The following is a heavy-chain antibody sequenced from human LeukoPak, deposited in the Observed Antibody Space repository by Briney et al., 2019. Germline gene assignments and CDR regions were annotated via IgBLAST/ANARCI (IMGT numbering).Heavy chain of an antibody. CDR1: GYSISSGYY. V-gene: IGHV4-38-2*02. J-gene: IGHJ4*02. D-gene: IGHD5-18*01. Sequence: SETLSLTCTVSGYSISSGYYWGWIRQPPGKGLEWIGSIYHTRSTYYNLSLKSRVTISVDTSKNQFSLKLSSVTTADTAVYYCARLHGYSYGYIAYWGQGTLVTVSS. CDR3: ARLHGYSYGYIAY. CDR2: IYHTRST.